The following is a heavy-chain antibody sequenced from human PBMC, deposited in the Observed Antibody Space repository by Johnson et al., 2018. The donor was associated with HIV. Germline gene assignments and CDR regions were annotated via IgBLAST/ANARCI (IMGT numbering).Heavy chain of an antibody. Sequence: VQLVESGGGVVRPGGSLRLSCAASGFTFDDYAMHWVRQAPGKGLEWVSGISWNSGSIGYADSVKGRFTISRDNYKNTLYLQMNTLNAEDTAVYYCASSTVMMTDDAFDIWGQGTVVTVSP. V-gene: IGHV3-9*01. CDR2: ISWNSGSI. J-gene: IGHJ3*02. CDR3: ASSTVMMTDDAFDI. D-gene: IGHD4-11*01. CDR1: GFTFDDYA.